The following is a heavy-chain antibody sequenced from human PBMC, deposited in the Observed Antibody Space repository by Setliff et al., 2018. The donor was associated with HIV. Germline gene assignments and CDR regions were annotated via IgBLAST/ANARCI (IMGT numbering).Heavy chain of an antibody. CDR2: IYLSDSDT. CDR3: ATSPGTYSSSSASYFDY. D-gene: IGHD6-6*01. Sequence: GESLKISCKGSGYTFPHSWIGWVRQMPGKGLEWMGIIYLSDSDTRYSPSFQGQVTISADKSISTAYLQWSSLKASDTAMYYCATSPGTYSSSSASYFDYWGRGTLVTVSS. V-gene: IGHV5-51*01. J-gene: IGHJ4*02. CDR1: GYTFPHSW.